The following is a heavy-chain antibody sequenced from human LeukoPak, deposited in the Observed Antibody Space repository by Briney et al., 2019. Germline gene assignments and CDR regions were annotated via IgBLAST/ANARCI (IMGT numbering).Heavy chain of an antibody. J-gene: IGHJ4*02. D-gene: IGHD3-22*01. CDR2: IKQDGSEK. CDR1: GFTFSNYW. Sequence: GGSLRLSCAASGFTFSNYWMSWVRQAPGKGLEWVANIKQDGSEKYYVNCVKGRFTVSRDNDKNSLFLQMNSLRAEDTAVYYCASAATMMIVLRAGVDYWGQGTLVTVSS. CDR3: ASAATMMIVLRAGVDY. V-gene: IGHV3-7*03.